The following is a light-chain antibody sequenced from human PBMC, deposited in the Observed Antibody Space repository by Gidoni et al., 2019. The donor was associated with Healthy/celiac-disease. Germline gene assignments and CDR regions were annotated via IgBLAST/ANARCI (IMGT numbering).Light chain of an antibody. V-gene: IGKV1-39*01. Sequence: DIQMTQSPSSLSASVGDRVTITCLASQSISSYLNWYQQKPGKAPKVLIYAASSLQSGVPSRFSGSGSGTDFTLTISSLQPEDFATYYCQQSYSTPRITFGQGTRLEI. CDR2: AAS. J-gene: IGKJ5*01. CDR3: QQSYSTPRIT. CDR1: QSISSY.